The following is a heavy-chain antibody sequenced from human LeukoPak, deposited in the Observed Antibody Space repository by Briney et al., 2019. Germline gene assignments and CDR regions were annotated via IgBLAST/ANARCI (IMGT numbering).Heavy chain of an antibody. Sequence: SETLSLTCAVYGGSFSGYYWSWIRQPPGKGLEWIGEINHSGSTNYNPSLKSRVTMSVDTSKNQFSLKLSSVTAADTAVYYCARWAAGQAFDIWGQGTMVTVSS. CDR1: GGSFSGYY. CDR2: INHSGST. D-gene: IGHD2-15*01. V-gene: IGHV4-34*01. CDR3: ARWAAGQAFDI. J-gene: IGHJ3*02.